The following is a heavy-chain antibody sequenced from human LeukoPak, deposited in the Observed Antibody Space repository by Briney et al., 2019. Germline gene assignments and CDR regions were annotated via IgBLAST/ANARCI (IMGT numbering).Heavy chain of an antibody. D-gene: IGHD3-10*01. J-gene: IGHJ4*02. CDR2: IKRDGSEK. Sequence: PGGSLKISCAASGFTFSTYWMSWVRQAPGKGLEWVANIKRDGSEKFQVDSVKGRFTISRDNAKNSLYLEMNSLRAEDTAVYYCAGHYGSGTYVDQWGQGTLVTVSS. V-gene: IGHV3-7*01. CDR3: AGHYGSGTYVDQ. CDR1: GFTFSTYW.